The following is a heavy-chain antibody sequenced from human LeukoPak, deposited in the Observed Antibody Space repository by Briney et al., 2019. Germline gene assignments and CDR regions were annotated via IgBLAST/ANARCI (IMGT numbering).Heavy chain of an antibody. CDR1: EFTFSHYD. Sequence: GGSLRLSCAASEFTFSHYDMHWVRQAPGKGLEWVAFTRYDGSNKYYADSVKGRFTISRDNSKNTLYLQMNSLRAEDTAVYYCAKGTLGYCSGGSCYGIDYWGQGALVTVSS. CDR2: TRYDGSNK. CDR3: AKGTLGYCSGGSCYGIDY. J-gene: IGHJ4*02. V-gene: IGHV3-30*02. D-gene: IGHD2-15*01.